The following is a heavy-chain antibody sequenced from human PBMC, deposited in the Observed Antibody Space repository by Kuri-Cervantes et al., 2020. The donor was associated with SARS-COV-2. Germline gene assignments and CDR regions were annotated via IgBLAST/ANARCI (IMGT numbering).Heavy chain of an antibody. J-gene: IGHJ4*02. CDR2: IYHSGST. CDR1: RGSISSHDSMSSNF. CDR3: ARHTITGPFDY. D-gene: IGHD1-20*01. V-gene: IGHV4-39*01. Sequence: ESLKISCSVSRGSISSHDSMSSNFWTWIRQPPGKGLEWIGSIYHSGSTYYNPSLKSRVTISVDTSKNQFSLKLSSVTAADTAVYYCARHTITGPFDYWGQGTLVTVSS.